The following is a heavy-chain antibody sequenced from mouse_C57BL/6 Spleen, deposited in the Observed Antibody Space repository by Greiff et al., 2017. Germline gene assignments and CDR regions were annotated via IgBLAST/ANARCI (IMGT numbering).Heavy chain of an antibody. V-gene: IGHV1-69*01. CDR1: GYTFTSYW. CDR3: ASDILRYYAMDY. Sequence: QVQLQQPGAELVMPGASVKLSCKASGYTFTSYWMHWVKQRPGQGLEWIGEIDPSDSDTNYNQKFKGKSTLTVDKSSSTAYMQLSSLTSEDSAVYYCASDILRYYAMDYWGQGTSVTVSS. CDR2: IDPSDSDT. J-gene: IGHJ4*01. D-gene: IGHD1-1*01.